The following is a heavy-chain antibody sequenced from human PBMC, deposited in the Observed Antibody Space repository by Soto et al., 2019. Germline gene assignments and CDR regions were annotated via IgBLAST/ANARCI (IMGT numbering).Heavy chain of an antibody. CDR3: ARENSNYIHNYYYYYMDV. CDR1: GFTFSSYS. J-gene: IGHJ6*03. CDR2: ISSSSSYI. Sequence: EVQLVESGGGLVKPGGSLRLSCAASGFTFSSYSMNWVRQAPGKGLEWVSSISSSSSYIYYADSVKGRFTISRDNAKNSLYLQMNSLRAEDTAVYYCARENSNYIHNYYYYYMDVWGKGTTVTVSS. D-gene: IGHD4-4*01. V-gene: IGHV3-21*01.